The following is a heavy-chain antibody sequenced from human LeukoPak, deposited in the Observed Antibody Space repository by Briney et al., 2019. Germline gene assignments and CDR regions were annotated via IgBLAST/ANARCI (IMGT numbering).Heavy chain of an antibody. V-gene: IGHV1-46*01. CDR2: INPSGGST. Sequence: ASVKVSCKASGYTFTSYYLHWVRQDPGQGLEWMGIINPSGGSTSYAQKFQGRVTMTRDTSTSTVYMELSSLRSEDTGVYYCARVLTLRYYDSSGYDAFDIWGQGTMVTVSS. CDR3: ARVLTLRYYDSSGYDAFDI. D-gene: IGHD3-22*01. J-gene: IGHJ3*02. CDR1: GYTFTSYY.